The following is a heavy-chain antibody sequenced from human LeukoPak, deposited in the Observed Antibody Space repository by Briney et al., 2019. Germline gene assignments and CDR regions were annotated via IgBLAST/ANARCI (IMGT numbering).Heavy chain of an antibody. V-gene: IGHV4-4*07. J-gene: IGHJ6*03. CDR1: GGPISSYY. CDR2: IYTSGST. Sequence: SETLSLTCTVSGGPISSYYRSWIRQPAGKGLEWIGRIYTSGSTNYNPSLKSRVTMSVDTSKNQFSLKLSSVTAADTAVYYCARVNCSGGSCLYYYYYYYMDVWGKGTTVTVSS. D-gene: IGHD2-15*01. CDR3: ARVNCSGGSCLYYYYYYYMDV.